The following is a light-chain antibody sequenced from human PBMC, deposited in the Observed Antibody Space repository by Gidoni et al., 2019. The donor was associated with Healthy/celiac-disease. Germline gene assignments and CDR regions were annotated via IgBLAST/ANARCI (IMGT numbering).Light chain of an antibody. CDR2: GAS. V-gene: IGKV3-20*01. CDR3: QQYGSSPTT. Sequence: EIVLTQSPGTLSLSPGERATLSCRASQSVSSSYLAWYQQKPGQAPRLLIYGASSRATGIPDRFSGSGSGTDFTLTISRLVPEDFAVYYCQQYGSSPTTFGQXTKVEIK. J-gene: IGKJ1*01. CDR1: QSVSSSY.